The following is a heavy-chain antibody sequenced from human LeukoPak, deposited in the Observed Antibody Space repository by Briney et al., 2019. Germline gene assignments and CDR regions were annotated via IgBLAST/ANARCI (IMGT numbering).Heavy chain of an antibody. CDR1: GYTFTAYY. D-gene: IGHD3-10*01. Sequence: SVKVSCKAAGYTFTAYYMHWVRQPPAQGLEWMGGIIPIFGTANYAQKFQGRVTITADESTSTAYMELSSLRSEDTAVYYCASQTEKAHGSGSWGCVYWGQGTLVTVSS. CDR2: IIPIFGTA. J-gene: IGHJ4*02. CDR3: ASQTEKAHGSGSWGCVY. V-gene: IGHV1-69*13.